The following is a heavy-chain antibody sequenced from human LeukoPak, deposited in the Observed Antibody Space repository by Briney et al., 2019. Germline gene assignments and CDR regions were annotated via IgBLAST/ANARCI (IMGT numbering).Heavy chain of an antibody. J-gene: IGHJ4*02. D-gene: IGHD2-15*01. Sequence: GGSLRLSCAASGFTFSSYWMHWVRQAPGKGLVWVSRINGDGSSTSYADSVKGRFTISRDNAKTSLYLQMNSLRAEDTAVYYCARGGFGSLDYWGQGTLVTVSS. CDR1: GFTFSSYW. CDR3: ARGGFGSLDY. V-gene: IGHV3-74*01. CDR2: INGDGSST.